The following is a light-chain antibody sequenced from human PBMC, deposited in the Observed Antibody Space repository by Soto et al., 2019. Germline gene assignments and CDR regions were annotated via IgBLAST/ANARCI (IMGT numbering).Light chain of an antibody. Sequence: LAWYQQKPGQPPKLLIYWASTRESGVPDRFSGSGSGTEFTLTISSLQAEDVAVYYCHEYYSTPWTFGQGAKVDIK. J-gene: IGKJ1*01. CDR2: WAS. V-gene: IGKV4-1*01. CDR3: HEYYSTPWT.